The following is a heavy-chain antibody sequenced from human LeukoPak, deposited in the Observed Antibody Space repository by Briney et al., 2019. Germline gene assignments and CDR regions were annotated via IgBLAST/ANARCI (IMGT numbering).Heavy chain of an antibody. V-gene: IGHV4-31*03. CDR1: GGSISSGGYY. Sequence: SQTLSLTCTVSGGSISSGGYYWSWIRQHPGKGLEWIGYIYYSGSTYYNPSLKSRVTISVDTSKNQFSLKLSSVTAADTAVHYCARDVVVVAAQREYYYYYGMDVWGQGTTVTVSS. J-gene: IGHJ6*02. CDR3: ARDVVVVAAQREYYYYYGMDV. CDR2: IYYSGST. D-gene: IGHD2-15*01.